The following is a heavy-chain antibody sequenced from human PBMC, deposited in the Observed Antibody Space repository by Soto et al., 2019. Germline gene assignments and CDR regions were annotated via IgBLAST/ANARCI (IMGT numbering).Heavy chain of an antibody. CDR1: GGSISSGGYY. V-gene: IGHV4-31*03. Sequence: SETLSLTCTVSGGSISSGGYYWSWIRQHPGKGLEWIGYIYYSGSTYYNPSLKSRVTISVDTSKNQFSLKLSSVTAADTAVYYCARDKGYDSRGLIDYWGQGTLVTVSS. CDR3: ARDKGYDSRGLIDY. J-gene: IGHJ4*02. D-gene: IGHD3-22*01. CDR2: IYYSGST.